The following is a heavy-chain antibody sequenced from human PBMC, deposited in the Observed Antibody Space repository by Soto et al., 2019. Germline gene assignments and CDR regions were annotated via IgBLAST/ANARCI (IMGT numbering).Heavy chain of an antibody. CDR2: ISYDGSNK. D-gene: IGHD1-26*01. CDR1: GFTFSSYA. J-gene: IGHJ4*02. V-gene: IGHV3-30-3*01. Sequence: QVQLVESGGGVVQPGRSLRLSCAASGFTFSSYAMHWVRQAPGKGLEWVAVISYDGSNKYYADSVKGRFTISRDNSKNTLYLRMNSLRAEDTAVYYCARVGREGFFDYWGQGTLVTVSS. CDR3: ARVGREGFFDY.